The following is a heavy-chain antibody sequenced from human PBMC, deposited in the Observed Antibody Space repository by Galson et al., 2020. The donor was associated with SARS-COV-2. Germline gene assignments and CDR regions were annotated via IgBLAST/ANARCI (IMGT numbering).Heavy chain of an antibody. J-gene: IGHJ5*02. CDR1: GFTFSDYY. CDR3: ARDARDIVVVPAAINLGWFDP. V-gene: IGHV3-11*06. D-gene: IGHD2-2*01. Sequence: GGSLRLSCAASGFTFSDYYMSWIRQAPGKGLEWVSYISSSSSYTNYADSVKGRFTISRDNAKNSLYLQMNSLRAEDTAVYYCARDARDIVVVPAAINLGWFDPWGQGTLVTVSS. CDR2: ISSSSSYT.